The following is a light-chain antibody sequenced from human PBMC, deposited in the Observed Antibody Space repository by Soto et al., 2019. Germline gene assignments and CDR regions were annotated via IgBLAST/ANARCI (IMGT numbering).Light chain of an antibody. CDR1: QSVSSN. CDR2: GAS. CDR3: QQYNNWPLMYT. V-gene: IGKV3-15*01. J-gene: IGKJ2*01. Sequence: EIVMTQSPATLSVSPGERATLSCRASQSVSSNLAWYQQKPGQAPRLLIYGASTRATGIPARFSGSGSGTEFTLTISSLQSEDFADYYCQQYNNWPLMYTFGQGTKLEIK.